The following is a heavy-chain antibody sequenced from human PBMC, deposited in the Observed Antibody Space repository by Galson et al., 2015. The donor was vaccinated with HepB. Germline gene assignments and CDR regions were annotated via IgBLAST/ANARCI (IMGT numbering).Heavy chain of an antibody. CDR3: ARRITMIVVIGDNDAFDI. V-gene: IGHV3-48*04. Sequence: SLRLSCAASGFTFSSYSMNWVRQAPGKGLEWVSYISSSSSTIYYADSVKGRFTISRDNAKNSLYLQMNSLRAEDTAVYYCARRITMIVVIGDNDAFDIWGQGTMVTVSS. CDR1: GFTFSSYS. J-gene: IGHJ3*02. CDR2: ISSSSSTI. D-gene: IGHD3-22*01.